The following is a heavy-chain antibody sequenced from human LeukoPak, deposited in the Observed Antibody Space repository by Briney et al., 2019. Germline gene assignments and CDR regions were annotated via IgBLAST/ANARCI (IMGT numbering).Heavy chain of an antibody. CDR3: AKDKVPWFDP. CDR1: GFTFSRYA. CDR2: ISGSGGST. Sequence: PAGSLRLSCAASGFTFSRYAMSWFRQAPGKGLEWVSAISGSGGSTYYADSVKGRFTISRDNSKNTLYLQMNSLRAEDTAVEYCAKDKVPWFDPWGQGTLVTVSS. J-gene: IGHJ5*02. V-gene: IGHV3-23*01.